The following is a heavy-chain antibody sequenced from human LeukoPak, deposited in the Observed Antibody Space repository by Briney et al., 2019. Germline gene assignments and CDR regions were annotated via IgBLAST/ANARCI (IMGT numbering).Heavy chain of an antibody. D-gene: IGHD4-23*01. CDR3: AKPPDYGGNEGCFDY. Sequence: GGSLRLSCAASGFTFSSYAMSWVRQAPGKGLEGVSAISGSGGSTYYADSVKGGFTISRDNSKNTLYLQMNSLRAEDTAVYYCAKPPDYGGNEGCFDYWGQGTLVTVSS. CDR1: GFTFSSYA. V-gene: IGHV3-23*01. J-gene: IGHJ4*02. CDR2: ISGSGGST.